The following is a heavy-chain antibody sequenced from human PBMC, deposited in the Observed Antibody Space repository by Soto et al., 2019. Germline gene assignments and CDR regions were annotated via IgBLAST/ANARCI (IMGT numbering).Heavy chain of an antibody. J-gene: IGHJ4*02. CDR1: GGTFSSYA. Sequence: SVKVSCKASGGTFSSYAISWVRQAPGQGLEWMGGIIPIFGTANYAQKFQGRVTITADESTSTAYMELSSLRSEDTAVYYCARTNWNYVQVLYYFDYWGQGTLVTVSS. CDR2: IIPIFGTA. V-gene: IGHV1-69*13. CDR3: ARTNWNYVQVLYYFDY. D-gene: IGHD1-7*01.